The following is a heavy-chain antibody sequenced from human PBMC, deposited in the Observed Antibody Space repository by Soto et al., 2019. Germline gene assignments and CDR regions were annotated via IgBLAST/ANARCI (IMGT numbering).Heavy chain of an antibody. CDR2: ISYDGSNK. D-gene: IGHD2-15*01. Sequence: QVQLVESGGGVVQPGRSLRLSCAASGFTFSSYGMHWVRQAPGKGLEWVAVISYDGSNKYYADSVKGRFTISRDNSNNRLYLQMNSLRAEDTAVYYCAKDAPYCSGGSCYFPQYWGKGTLVTVSS. CDR3: AKDAPYCSGGSCYFPQY. V-gene: IGHV3-30*18. CDR1: GFTFSSYG. J-gene: IGHJ4*02.